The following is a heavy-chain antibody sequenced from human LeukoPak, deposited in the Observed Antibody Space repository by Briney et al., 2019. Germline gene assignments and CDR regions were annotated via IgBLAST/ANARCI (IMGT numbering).Heavy chain of an antibody. CDR1: GFTFNNYW. V-gene: IGHV3-7*01. CDR2: IRQDGGAQ. D-gene: IGHD3-16*01. CDR3: ARDPALAQP. Sequence: GGSLRLSCAASGFTFNNYWMNWVRQAPGKGLEWVANIRQDGGAQNYVDSVRGRFTISRDNAGNSLYLQMNSLRAEDTAVYYCARDPALAQPGGQGTLVTVSS. J-gene: IGHJ4*02.